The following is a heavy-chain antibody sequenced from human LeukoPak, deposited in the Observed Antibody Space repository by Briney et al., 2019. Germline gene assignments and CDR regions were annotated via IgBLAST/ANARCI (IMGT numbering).Heavy chain of an antibody. J-gene: IGHJ4*02. Sequence: SETLSLTCTVSGGSISSGDYYWSWIRQPPGKGLEWIGYIYYSGSTYYNPSLKSRVTMSVDTSKNQFSVKLSSVTAADTAVYYCARGNYIVAVVAADYWGQGTLVTVSS. CDR2: IYYSGST. CDR1: GGSISSGDYY. CDR3: ARGNYIVAVVAADY. V-gene: IGHV4-30-4*08. D-gene: IGHD2-15*01.